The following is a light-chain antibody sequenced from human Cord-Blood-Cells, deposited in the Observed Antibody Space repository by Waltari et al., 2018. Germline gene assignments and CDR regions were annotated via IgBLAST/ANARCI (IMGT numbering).Light chain of an antibody. J-gene: IGLJ3*02. V-gene: IGLV2-14*01. CDR3: SSYTSSSTFGV. Sequence: QSALTQPASVSGSPGQSITISFTGTSSDVGGYNYVSWYQQHQGKAPKLMIYDVSKRPSGVSNRFSGSKSGNTASLTISGLQAEDEADYYCSSYTSSSTFGVFGGGTKLTVL. CDR2: DVS. CDR1: SSDVGGYNY.